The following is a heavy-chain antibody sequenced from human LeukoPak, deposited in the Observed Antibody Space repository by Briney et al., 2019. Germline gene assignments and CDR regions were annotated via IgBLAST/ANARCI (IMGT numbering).Heavy chain of an antibody. Sequence: SETLSLTCTVSGGSISSYYWSWIRQPPGKGLEWIGYIYYSGSTNYNPSLKSRVTISVDTSKNQFSLKLSSVTAADTAVYYCASSPLWFGQIGYYFDYWGQGTLVTVSS. CDR1: GGSISSYY. J-gene: IGHJ4*02. V-gene: IGHV4-59*08. CDR2: IYYSGST. CDR3: ASSPLWFGQIGYYFDY. D-gene: IGHD3-10*01.